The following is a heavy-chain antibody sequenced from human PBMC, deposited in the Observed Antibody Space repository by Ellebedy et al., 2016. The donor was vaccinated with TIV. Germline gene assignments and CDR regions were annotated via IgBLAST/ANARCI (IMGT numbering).Heavy chain of an antibody. Sequence: MPSETLSLTCGVYGGSFSGYYWSWIRQSPGKGLEWIGEITHTGVTNYNPSLKSRVTISVDTSKSQFSLKLSSVTAADTAVYYCARDPKAVAITDVWGQGSTVTVSS. CDR3: ARDPKAVAITDV. V-gene: IGHV4-34*01. CDR1: GGSFSGYY. D-gene: IGHD6-19*01. J-gene: IGHJ6*02. CDR2: ITHTGVT.